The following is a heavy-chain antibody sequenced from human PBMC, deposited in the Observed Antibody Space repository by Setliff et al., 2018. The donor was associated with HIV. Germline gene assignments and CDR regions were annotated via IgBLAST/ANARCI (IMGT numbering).Heavy chain of an antibody. Sequence: SETLSLTCTVSGGSISSSSYYWGCIRQPPGKGLEWIGEINHSGSNNYNPSLKSRVTLSVDTSKNQFSLKMSSVTAADTAVYYCTRHWRGGLDYWGQGTLVTVSS. CDR3: TRHWRGGLDY. CDR2: INHSGSN. V-gene: IGHV4-39*01. J-gene: IGHJ4*02. D-gene: IGHD1-1*01. CDR1: GGSISSSSYY.